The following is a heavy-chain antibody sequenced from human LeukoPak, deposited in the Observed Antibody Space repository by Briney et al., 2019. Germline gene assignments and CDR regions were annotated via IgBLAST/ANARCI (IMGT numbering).Heavy chain of an antibody. J-gene: IGHJ3*02. D-gene: IGHD2-15*01. CDR3: ARGPILYCSGGSCYSDDAFDI. Sequence: ASVKVSCKASGYTFTSYGISWVRQAPGQGLEWMGWISAYNGNTNYAQKLQGRVTMTTDTSTGTAYMELRSLRSDDTAVYYCARGPILYCSGGSCYSDDAFDIWGQGTMVTVSS. CDR1: GYTFTSYG. CDR2: ISAYNGNT. V-gene: IGHV1-18*01.